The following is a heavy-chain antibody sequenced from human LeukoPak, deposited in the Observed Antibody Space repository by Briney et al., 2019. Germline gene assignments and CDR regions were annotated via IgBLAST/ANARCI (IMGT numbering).Heavy chain of an antibody. Sequence: TGGSLRLSCAASGFTFSSYWMSWVRQAPGKGLEWVANIKQDGSEKYYVDSVKGRFTISRDNAKNSPYLQMNSLRAEDTAVYYCASQTYDFWSGYYSDYWGQGTLVTVSS. J-gene: IGHJ4*02. CDR1: GFTFSSYW. D-gene: IGHD3-3*01. CDR2: IKQDGSEK. V-gene: IGHV3-7*01. CDR3: ASQTYDFWSGYYSDY.